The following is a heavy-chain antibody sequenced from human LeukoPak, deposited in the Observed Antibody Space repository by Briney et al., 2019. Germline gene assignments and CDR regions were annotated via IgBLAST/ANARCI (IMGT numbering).Heavy chain of an antibody. V-gene: IGHV1-2*02. Sequence: ASVKVSCKASGYTFTDYYIHWVRQAPGHGLEWMGWNNPNSGGTIYAQKFRGRVTMTRDTSISTAYMELSRLRADDTAVYYCARVDDSSGYQIDYWGQGTLVTVSS. CDR1: GYTFTDYY. D-gene: IGHD3-22*01. CDR2: NNPNSGGT. CDR3: ARVDDSSGYQIDY. J-gene: IGHJ4*02.